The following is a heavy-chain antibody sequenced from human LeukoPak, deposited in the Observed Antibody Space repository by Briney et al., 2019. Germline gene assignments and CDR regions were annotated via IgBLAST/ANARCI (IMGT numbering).Heavy chain of an antibody. V-gene: IGHV3-66*01. D-gene: IGHD1-26*01. CDR2: IYTNGTT. Sequence: GGSLRLSCAASGFSVIRNYMNWVRQAPGKGLEWVSVIYTNGTTYYADSVKGRFTISRDDSKNTLSLQMNSLRAEDTAVYYCARDGWGAKDWYFDLWGRGTLVTVSS. CDR1: GFSVIRNY. J-gene: IGHJ2*01. CDR3: ARDGWGAKDWYFDL.